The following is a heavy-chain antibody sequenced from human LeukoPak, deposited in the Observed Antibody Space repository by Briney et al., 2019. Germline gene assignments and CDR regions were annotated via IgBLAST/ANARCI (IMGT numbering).Heavy chain of an antibody. V-gene: IGHV5-51*01. CDR2: IYPGDSDT. CDR3: ARLTGSDGWFGEGKTHNYFDY. Sequence: GESLKISCKGSGYTFTSYWIGWVRQLPGKGLEWMGGIYPGDSDTRYSPSFEGQVTISADRSINTAYLQWSGLKASDTAMYYCARLTGSDGWFGEGKTHNYFDYWGQGTLVTVSS. D-gene: IGHD3-10*01. CDR1: GYTFTSYW. J-gene: IGHJ4*02.